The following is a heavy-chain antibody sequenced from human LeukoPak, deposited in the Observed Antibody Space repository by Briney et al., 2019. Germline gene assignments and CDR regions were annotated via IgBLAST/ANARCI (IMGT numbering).Heavy chain of an antibody. CDR1: GGSISSYY. Sequence: SETLSLTCTVSGGSISSYYWSWLRQPPGKGLEWIASFYYSGSTNYNPSLKSRVSVSVDTSKSQFSLKLRSVTAADTAVYYCARVAVARLAYFDYWGQGTLVTVSS. D-gene: IGHD6-19*01. CDR3: ARVAVARLAYFDY. CDR2: FYYSGST. V-gene: IGHV4-59*08. J-gene: IGHJ4*02.